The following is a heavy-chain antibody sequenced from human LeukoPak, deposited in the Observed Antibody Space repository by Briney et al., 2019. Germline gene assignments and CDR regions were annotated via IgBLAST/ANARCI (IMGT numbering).Heavy chain of an antibody. J-gene: IGHJ5*02. D-gene: IGHD2-15*01. V-gene: IGHV1-2*02. CDR1: GYTFTGYY. Sequence: ASVKVSCKASGYTFTGYYMHWVRQAPGQGLEWMGWINPNSGGTNYVQKFQGRVTMTRDTSISTAYMELSRLRSDDTAVYYCARDRSEDIVVVVADLEFDPWGQGTLVTVSS. CDR2: INPNSGGT. CDR3: ARDRSEDIVVVVADLEFDP.